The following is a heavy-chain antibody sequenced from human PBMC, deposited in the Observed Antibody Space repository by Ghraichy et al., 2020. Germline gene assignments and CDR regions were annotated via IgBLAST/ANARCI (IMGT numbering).Heavy chain of an antibody. CDR3: AKLGIAVVGPYLYYFDY. J-gene: IGHJ4*02. V-gene: IGHV3-23*01. CDR1: GFTFSSYA. Sequence: GGSLRLSCAASGFTFSSYAMSWVRQAPGKGLEWVSAISGSGGSTYYADSVKGRFTISRDNSKNTLYLQMNSLRAEDTAVYYCAKLGIAVVGPYLYYFDYWGQGTLVTVSS. CDR2: ISGSGGST. D-gene: IGHD6-19*01.